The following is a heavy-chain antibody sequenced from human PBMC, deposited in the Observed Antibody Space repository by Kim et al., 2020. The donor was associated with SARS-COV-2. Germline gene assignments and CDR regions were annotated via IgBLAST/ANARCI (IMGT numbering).Heavy chain of an antibody. CDR2: ISSSSSYI. CDR1: GFTFSSYS. V-gene: IGHV3-21*01. J-gene: IGHJ6*02. CDR3: ARDSTTVTGGMDV. D-gene: IGHD4-17*01. Sequence: GGSLRLSCAVSGFTFSSYSMNWVRQAPGKGLEWVSSISSSSSYIYYADSVKGRFTISRDNAKNSLYLQMNSRRAEDTAVYYCARDSTTVTGGMDVWGQGTTVTVSS.